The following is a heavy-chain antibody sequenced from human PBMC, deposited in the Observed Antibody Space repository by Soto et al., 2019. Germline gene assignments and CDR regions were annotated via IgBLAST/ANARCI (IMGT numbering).Heavy chain of an antibody. Sequence: GGSLRLSCAASGFSLSNYWMTWVRQAPGKGLEWVANMNQDATVIYYVDSVKGRFSISRDNVKNSVYLQMNDLRAEDSAIYYCARAIATVGSFWGQGTLVTVSS. CDR1: GFSLSNYW. CDR2: MNQDATVI. J-gene: IGHJ4*02. CDR3: ARAIATVGSF. V-gene: IGHV3-7*01. D-gene: IGHD5-12*01.